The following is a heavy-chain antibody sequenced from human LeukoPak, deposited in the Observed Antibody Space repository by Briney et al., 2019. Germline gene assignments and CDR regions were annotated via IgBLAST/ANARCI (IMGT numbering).Heavy chain of an antibody. J-gene: IGHJ4*02. D-gene: IGHD4-17*01. Sequence: PSETLSLTCTVSGYSISSGYYWGWIRQPPGKGLEWIGSIYHSGSTYYNPSLKSRVTISVDTSKNQFSLKLSSVTAADTAVYYCARDQSVTPVTTKATCDYWGQGTLVTASS. V-gene: IGHV4-38-2*02. CDR1: GYSISSGYY. CDR2: IYHSGST. CDR3: ARDQSVTPVTTKATCDY.